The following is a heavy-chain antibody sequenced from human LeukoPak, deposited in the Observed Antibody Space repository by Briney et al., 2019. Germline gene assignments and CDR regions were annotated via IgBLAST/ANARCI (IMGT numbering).Heavy chain of an antibody. CDR2: VSYDGSK. CDR3: AKDLNRGLPDY. CDR1: GFTFSSYG. D-gene: IGHD2-21*01. J-gene: IGHJ4*02. V-gene: IGHV3-30*18. Sequence: GGSLRLSCAASGFTFSSYGMHWVRQAPGKGLEWVAVVSYDGSKYYADSVKGRFTFSRDNSKNTLYLQMSSLRAEDTAVYYCAKDLNRGLPDYWGQGTLVTVSS.